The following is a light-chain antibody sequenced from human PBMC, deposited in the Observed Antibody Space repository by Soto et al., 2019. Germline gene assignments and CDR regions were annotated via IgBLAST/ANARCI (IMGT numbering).Light chain of an antibody. CDR3: QQYNNWPPTWT. J-gene: IGKJ1*01. V-gene: IGKV3-15*01. CDR2: GAS. CDR1: QSVDRN. Sequence: EIVLTQSPGALSLSPGARAPLSCRARQSVDRNYLAWYQQKPGQAPRLLIYGASTRATGIPARFSGSGSGTEFTLTISSLQSEDFVVYFCQQYNNWPPTWTFGQGTKVDIK.